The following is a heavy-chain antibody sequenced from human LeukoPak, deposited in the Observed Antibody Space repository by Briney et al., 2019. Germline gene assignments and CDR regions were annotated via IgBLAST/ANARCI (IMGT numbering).Heavy chain of an antibody. CDR2: INHSGST. CDR3: ARSRGYSYGNYYYYYYMDV. Sequence: SETLSLTCTVSGGSISSYYWSWIRQPPGKGLEWIGEINHSGSTNYNPSLKSRVTISVDTSKNQFSLKLSSVTAADTAVYYCARSRGYSYGNYYYYYYMDVWGKGTTVTVSS. J-gene: IGHJ6*03. CDR1: GGSISSYY. V-gene: IGHV4-34*01. D-gene: IGHD5-18*01.